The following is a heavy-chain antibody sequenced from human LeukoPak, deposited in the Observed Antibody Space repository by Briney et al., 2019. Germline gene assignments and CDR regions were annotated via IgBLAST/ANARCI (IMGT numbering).Heavy chain of an antibody. CDR3: ARDRDSRWDFDL. CDR2: IKQDGSET. J-gene: IGHJ2*01. D-gene: IGHD3-22*01. CDR1: GFTSSTYW. Sequence: PGGSLRLSCAASGFTSSTYWMSWVRQAPGKGLEWEASIKQDGSETYYVDPVKGRFTLSRDNAKSSLYLQMNSLRADDTAVYYCARDRDSRWDFDLWGRGTLVTVSS. V-gene: IGHV3-7*01.